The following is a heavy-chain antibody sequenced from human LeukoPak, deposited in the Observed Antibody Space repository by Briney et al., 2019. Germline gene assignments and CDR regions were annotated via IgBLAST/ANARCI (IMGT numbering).Heavy chain of an antibody. CDR1: GFTFSSYA. Sequence: GGSLRLSCAASGFTFSSYAMSWVRQAPGKGLEWVSAISGSGGSTYYADSVKGRFTISRGNSKNPLYLQMNSLRAEDTAVYYCAKDVIEYYYDSSGYYYYFDYWGQGTLVTVSS. J-gene: IGHJ4*02. V-gene: IGHV3-23*01. CDR3: AKDVIEYYYDSSGYYYYFDY. D-gene: IGHD3-22*01. CDR2: ISGSGGST.